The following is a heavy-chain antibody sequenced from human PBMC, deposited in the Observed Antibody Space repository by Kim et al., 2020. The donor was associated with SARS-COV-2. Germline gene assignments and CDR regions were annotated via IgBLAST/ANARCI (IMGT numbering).Heavy chain of an antibody. V-gene: IGHV4-34*01. J-gene: IGHJ6*03. D-gene: IGHD3-3*01. Sequence: SETLSLTCAVYGGSFSGYYWSWIRQPPGKGLEWLGEINHSGSTNYNPSLKSRVTISVDTSKNQFSLKLSSVTAADTAVYYCARGNYDFWSGLWDYYYYYMDVWGKGTTVTVSS. CDR1: GGSFSGYY. CDR3: ARGNYDFWSGLWDYYYYYMDV. CDR2: INHSGST.